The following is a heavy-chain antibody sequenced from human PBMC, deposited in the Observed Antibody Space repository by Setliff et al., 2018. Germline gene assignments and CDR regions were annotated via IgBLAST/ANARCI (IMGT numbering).Heavy chain of an antibody. V-gene: IGHV4-61*01. Sequence: TSETLSLTCTVSGGSVSISSYYWSWIRHPPGKGLEWIGYIFYSGSTKYNPSLKSRVTISVDTSKNQFSLKLTSVTAADTAVYYCASDSRGYGDYYYHMDDWGKGTTVTVSS. CDR1: GGSVSISSYY. CDR2: IFYSGST. D-gene: IGHD5-12*01. CDR3: ASDSRGYGDYYYHMDD. J-gene: IGHJ6*03.